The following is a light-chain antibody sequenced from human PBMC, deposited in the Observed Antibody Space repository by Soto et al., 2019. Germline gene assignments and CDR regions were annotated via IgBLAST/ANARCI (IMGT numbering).Light chain of an antibody. J-gene: IGKJ1*01. CDR2: GAS. Sequence: EIVMTRSPATLSVSPGERATLSCRASQSVSSSYLAWYQQKPGQAPRLLIYGASNRATGIPDRFSGSGSGTDFTLTISRLEPEDFAVYYCQQYGSSPTFGQGTKVDIK. CDR3: QQYGSSPT. CDR1: QSVSSSY. V-gene: IGKV3-20*01.